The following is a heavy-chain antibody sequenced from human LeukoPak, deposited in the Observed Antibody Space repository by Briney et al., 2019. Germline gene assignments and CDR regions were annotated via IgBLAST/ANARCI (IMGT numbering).Heavy chain of an antibody. CDR1: GYTFTSYS. D-gene: IGHD4-17*01. CDR3: ARDQGNGDYPDWFDP. V-gene: IGHV1-18*01. J-gene: IGHJ5*02. CDR2: ISAYNGNI. Sequence: ASVKVSCKASGYTFTSYSISWVRQAPGQGLEWMGWISAYNGNINYAQKLQGRVTMTTDTSTRTAYMELRSLRSDDTAVYYCARDQGNGDYPDWFDPWGQGTLVTVSS.